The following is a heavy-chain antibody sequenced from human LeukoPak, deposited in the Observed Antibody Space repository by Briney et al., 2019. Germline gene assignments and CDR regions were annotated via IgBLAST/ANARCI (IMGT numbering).Heavy chain of an antibody. D-gene: IGHD5-24*01. Sequence: ASVKVSCKASGGTFSSYAISWVRQAPGQGLEWMGRIIPILGIANYAQKFQGRVTITADKSTSTAYMELSSLRSEDTAVYYCARDERDGYNQWGGLARSNWFDPWGQGTLVTVFS. CDR1: GGTFSSYA. V-gene: IGHV1-69*04. CDR3: ARDERDGYNQWGGLARSNWFDP. J-gene: IGHJ5*02. CDR2: IIPILGIA.